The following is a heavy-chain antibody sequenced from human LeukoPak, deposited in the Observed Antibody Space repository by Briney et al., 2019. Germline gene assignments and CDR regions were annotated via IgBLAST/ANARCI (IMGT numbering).Heavy chain of an antibody. CDR3: AAGAGITRH. CDR2: ITWNSGSI. V-gene: IGHV3-9*01. J-gene: IGHJ4*02. D-gene: IGHD3-10*01. Sequence: PGGSLRLSCAASGLTFYDYAMHWVRQAPGKGLEWVSGITWNSGSIAYADSVKGRFTISRDNAKNSLYLQVNSLRSEDTALYYCAAGAGITRHWGQGTLVTVSS. CDR1: GLTFYDYA.